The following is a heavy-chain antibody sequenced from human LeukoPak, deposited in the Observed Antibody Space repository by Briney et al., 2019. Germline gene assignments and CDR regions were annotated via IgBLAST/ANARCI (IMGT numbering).Heavy chain of an antibody. CDR1: GFTFNDYY. V-gene: IGHV3-11*04. CDR2: ISSSGSTI. D-gene: IGHD5-24*01. CDR3: ARGLAGGRWLQLMGFDY. Sequence: PGGSLRLSCAASGFTFNDYYMSWIRQAPGKGLEWVSNISSSGSTIYYADSVKGRFTISRDNAKNSLYLQMNSLRVEDTAVYYCARGLAGGRWLQLMGFDYWGQGTLVTVSS. J-gene: IGHJ4*02.